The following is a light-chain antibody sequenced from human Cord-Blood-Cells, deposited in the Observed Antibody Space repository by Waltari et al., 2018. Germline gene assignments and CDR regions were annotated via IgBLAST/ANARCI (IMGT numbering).Light chain of an antibody. CDR3: QQYGSSPPFT. J-gene: IGKJ4*01. V-gene: IGKV3-20*01. Sequence: EIVLTQSPGTLSLSPGERASPSLSSSYLAWYQQKPGQAPRLLIYGESSRATGIPHRFSGSGSGTDFTLTISRLEPEDFAVYYCQQYGSSPPFTFGGGTKVEIK. CDR2: GES. CDR1: SLSSSY.